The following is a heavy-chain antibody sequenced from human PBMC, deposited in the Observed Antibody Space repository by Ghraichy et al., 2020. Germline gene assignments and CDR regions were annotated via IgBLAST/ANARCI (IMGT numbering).Heavy chain of an antibody. D-gene: IGHD3-9*01. J-gene: IGHJ4*02. CDR1: GFAFGSYD. CDR3: AKDAVRDFAWFLSRSQRDY. V-gene: IGHV3-23*01. CDR2: ISGSGDDA. Sequence: GESLNISCAASGFAFGSYDMGWVRQAPGKGPEWVSVISGSGDDASSADSVKGRFTISRDNSKNTLYLQMHSLRAEDTAVYYCAKDAVRDFAWFLSRSQRDYWGQGTLVTVSS.